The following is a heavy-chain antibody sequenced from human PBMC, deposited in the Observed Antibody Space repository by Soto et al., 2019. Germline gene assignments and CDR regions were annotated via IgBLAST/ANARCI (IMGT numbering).Heavy chain of an antibody. Sequence: QVQLVESGGGVVQPGRSLRLSCAGSGFTFSNYGLHWVRQAPGKGLEWVAVISYDGSHKYYAASVKGRFTISRDNSNNMLYLPMDSLRAEDTAVYYCAKDGAPRYCSRSSCHPAGAYWGQGTLVTVSS. V-gene: IGHV3-30*18. CDR2: ISYDGSHK. CDR3: AKDGAPRYCSRSSCHPAGAY. CDR1: GFTFSNYG. D-gene: IGHD2-15*01. J-gene: IGHJ4*02.